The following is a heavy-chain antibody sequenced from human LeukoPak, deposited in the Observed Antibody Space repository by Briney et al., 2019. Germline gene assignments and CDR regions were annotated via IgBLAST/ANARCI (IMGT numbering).Heavy chain of an antibody. Sequence: ASVKVSCKASGYTFTGYYTHWVRQAPGQGLEWMGWINPNSGGTNYAQKFQGRVTMTRDTSISTAYMELSRLRSDDTAVYYCARVYYYDSGGYFDYWSQGTLVTVSS. V-gene: IGHV1-2*02. CDR2: INPNSGGT. J-gene: IGHJ4*02. D-gene: IGHD3-22*01. CDR3: ARVYYYDSGGYFDY. CDR1: GYTFTGYY.